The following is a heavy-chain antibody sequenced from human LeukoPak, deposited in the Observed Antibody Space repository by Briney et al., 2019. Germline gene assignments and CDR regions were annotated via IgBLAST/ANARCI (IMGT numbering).Heavy chain of an antibody. Sequence: GESLKISCKGSGYSFTSYWIGWVRQMPGKGLEWVSAISGSGGSTYYADSVKGRFTISRDNSKNTLYLQMNSLRAEDTAVYYCAKVLGYDSSGYYYPAFDIWGQGTMVTVSS. D-gene: IGHD3-22*01. CDR3: AKVLGYDSSGYYYPAFDI. V-gene: IGHV3-23*01. CDR2: ISGSGGST. J-gene: IGHJ3*02. CDR1: GYSFTSYW.